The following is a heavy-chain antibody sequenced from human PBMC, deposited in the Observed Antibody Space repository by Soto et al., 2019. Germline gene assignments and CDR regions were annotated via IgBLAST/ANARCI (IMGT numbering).Heavy chain of an antibody. D-gene: IGHD6-13*01. CDR2: IIPIFGTA. CDR3: ARVPYSSSWYVFGPLDP. J-gene: IGHJ5*02. V-gene: IGHV1-69*13. Sequence: GASVKVSCKASGGTFSSYAISWLRQAPGQGLEWMGGIIPIFGTANYAQKFQGRVTITADESTSTAYMELSSLRSEDTAVYYCARVPYSSSWYVFGPLDPWGQGTLVTVSS. CDR1: GGTFSSYA.